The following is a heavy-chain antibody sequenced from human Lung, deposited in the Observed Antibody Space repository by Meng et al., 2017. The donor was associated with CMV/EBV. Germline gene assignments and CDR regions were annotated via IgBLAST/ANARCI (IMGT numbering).Heavy chain of an antibody. Sequence: GGSXRLXXTASGFTFSNSTMSWVRQAPGKGLEWVGFIRSKAFGGTTEYAASVKGRFTISRDDSKGIACLQMNSLKVEDTAVYYCARGTYISGWYYYYYYYAMDVWXQGTTVTVSS. CDR2: IRSKAFGGTT. J-gene: IGHJ6*02. D-gene: IGHD6-19*01. CDR3: ARGTYISGWYYYYYYYAMDV. CDR1: GFTFSNST. V-gene: IGHV3-49*04.